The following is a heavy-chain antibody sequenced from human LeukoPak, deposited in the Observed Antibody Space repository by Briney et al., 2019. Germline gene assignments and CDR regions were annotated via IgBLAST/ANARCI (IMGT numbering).Heavy chain of an antibody. Sequence: PGGSLRLSCAASGFTFSSYAMHWVRQAPGKGLEWVAVISYDGSNKYYADPVKGRFTISRDNSKNTLYLQMNSLRAEDTAVYYCAREPSPPGVAGPEFDYWGQGTLVTVSS. CDR1: GFTFSSYA. CDR3: AREPSPPGVAGPEFDY. J-gene: IGHJ4*02. CDR2: ISYDGSNK. D-gene: IGHD6-19*01. V-gene: IGHV3-30-3*01.